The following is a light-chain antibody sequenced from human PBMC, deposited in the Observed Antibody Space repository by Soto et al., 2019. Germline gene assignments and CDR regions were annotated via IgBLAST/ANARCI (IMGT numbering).Light chain of an antibody. CDR2: GNS. CDR3: CSYAGSSTFYV. J-gene: IGLJ1*01. V-gene: IGLV1-40*01. CDR1: QANIGAGFD. Sequence: QSVLTQPPSVSAAPGQRVTISCTGSQANIGAGFDVHWYQQLPETAPKLLIFGNSNRPSGVPDRFSGSKSGTSASLAITGLQAEDESDYYCCSYAGSSTFYVFGTGTKVTVL.